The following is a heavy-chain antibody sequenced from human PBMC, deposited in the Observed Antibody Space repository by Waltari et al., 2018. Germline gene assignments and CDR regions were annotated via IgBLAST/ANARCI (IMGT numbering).Heavy chain of an antibody. V-gene: IGHV4-59*01. CDR3: ARVLGEDYFDY. J-gene: IGHJ4*02. Sequence: QVQLQESGPGLVKPSETLSLTCTVSGGSISSYYWSWIRQPPGKGLEWIGYIYYSGGTNYNPSLKSRVTISVDTSKNQFSLKLSSVTAADTAVYYCARVLGEDYFDYWGQGTLVTVSS. CDR2: IYYSGGT. CDR1: GGSISSYY. D-gene: IGHD3-16*01.